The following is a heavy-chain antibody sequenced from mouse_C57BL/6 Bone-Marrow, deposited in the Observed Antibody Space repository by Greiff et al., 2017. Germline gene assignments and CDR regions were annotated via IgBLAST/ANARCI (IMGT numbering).Heavy chain of an antibody. CDR3: TTRYYDGNYYAMDY. V-gene: IGHV14-4*01. D-gene: IGHD1-1*01. Sequence: EVKLQQSGAELVRPGASVKLSCTASGFNIKDDYMHWVKQRPEQGLEWIGWIDPENGDTEYASKFQGKATITADTSSNTAYLQLSSLTCEDTDVYYCTTRYYDGNYYAMDYWGQGTSVTVSS. CDR2: IDPENGDT. J-gene: IGHJ4*01. CDR1: GFNIKDDY.